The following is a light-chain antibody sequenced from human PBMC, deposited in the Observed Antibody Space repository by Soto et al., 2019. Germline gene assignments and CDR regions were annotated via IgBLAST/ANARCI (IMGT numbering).Light chain of an antibody. J-gene: IGKJ3*01. Sequence: EIVMTQSPATLSVSPGERATLSCRASQRVSSNLAWYQQKPGQAPRLLIYGASTRATGIPARFSGSGSGTEFTLTISSLQSEDFAVYYCQQYNNWLGTFGPGTKVDIK. CDR1: QRVSSN. CDR2: GAS. V-gene: IGKV3-15*01. CDR3: QQYNNWLGT.